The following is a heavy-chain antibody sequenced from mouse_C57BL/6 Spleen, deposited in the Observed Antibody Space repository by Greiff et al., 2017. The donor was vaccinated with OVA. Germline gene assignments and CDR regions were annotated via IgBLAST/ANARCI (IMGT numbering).Heavy chain of an antibody. V-gene: IGHV1-54*01. Sequence: QVQLQQSGAELVRPGTSVKVSCKASGYAFTNYLIEWVKQRPGQGLEWIGVINPGSGGTNYHEKFKGKATLTADKSSSTAYMQLSSLTSEDSAVYFCARLGDDGYYEPGFGYWGQGTTLTVSS. CDR3: ARLGDDGYYEPGFGY. D-gene: IGHD2-3*01. CDR1: GYAFTNYL. J-gene: IGHJ2*01. CDR2: INPGSGGT.